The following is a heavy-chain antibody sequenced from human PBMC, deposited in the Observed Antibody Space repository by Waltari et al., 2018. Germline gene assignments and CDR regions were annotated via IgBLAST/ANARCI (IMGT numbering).Heavy chain of an antibody. V-gene: IGHV4-34*01. J-gene: IGHJ4*02. Sequence: QVQLQQWGAGLLKPSETLSLTCAVYSGSFSGYYWSWIRQPPGKGLEWIGEINHSGSTTYNPSLKSRVTISVDTSKNQFSLKLSSVTAADTAVYYCARVSYSSGWYLFDYWGQGTLVTVSS. CDR3: ARVSYSSGWYLFDY. CDR1: SGSFSGYY. D-gene: IGHD6-19*01. CDR2: INHSGST.